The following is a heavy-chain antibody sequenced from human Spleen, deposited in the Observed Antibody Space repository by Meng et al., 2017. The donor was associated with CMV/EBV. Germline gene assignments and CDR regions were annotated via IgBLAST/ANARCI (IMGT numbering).Heavy chain of an antibody. Sequence: GGSLRLSCAASGFTVSSNYMSWVRQAPGKGLEWVSVIYSGGSTYYADSVKGRFTISRDNSKNTLYLQMNSLRPEDAAVYYCARAPARDYAFWSAYFDYWGQGTLVTVSS. D-gene: IGHD3-3*01. V-gene: IGHV3-66*02. CDR3: ARAPARDYAFWSAYFDY. CDR1: GFTVSSNY. J-gene: IGHJ4*02. CDR2: IYSGGST.